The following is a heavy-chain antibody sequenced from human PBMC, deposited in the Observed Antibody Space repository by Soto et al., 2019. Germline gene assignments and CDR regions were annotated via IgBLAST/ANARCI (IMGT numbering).Heavy chain of an antibody. Sequence: ASVKVSCKVSGYTLTELSMHWVRQAPGKGLEWMGGFDPEDGETIYAQKFQGRVTMTRNTSTSTAYMELSSLRSEDTAVYYCARGLSSAAYDAFDIWGQGTMVTVSS. CDR2: FDPEDGET. J-gene: IGHJ3*02. D-gene: IGHD6-13*01. CDR1: GYTLTELS. CDR3: ARGLSSAAYDAFDI. V-gene: IGHV1-24*01.